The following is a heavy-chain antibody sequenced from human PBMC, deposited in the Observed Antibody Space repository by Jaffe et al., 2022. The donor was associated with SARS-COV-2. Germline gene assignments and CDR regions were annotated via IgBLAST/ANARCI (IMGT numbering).Heavy chain of an antibody. CDR1: GFTFSTSW. Sequence: EVQLVESGGGLVQPGGSLRLSCAASGFTFSTSWMTWVRQAPGKGLEWVATIKEDGSQKLCVDSVKGRFTISRDNAKDSLYLQMNSLRDEDTAVYYCARGNGHSWGQGTLVTVSS. J-gene: IGHJ4*02. V-gene: IGHV3-7*03. CDR2: IKEDGSQK. D-gene: IGHD1-1*01. CDR3: ARGNGHS.